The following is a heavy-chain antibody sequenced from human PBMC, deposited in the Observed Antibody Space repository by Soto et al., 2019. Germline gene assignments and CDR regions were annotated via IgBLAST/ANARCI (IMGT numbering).Heavy chain of an antibody. CDR2: ISGSGGST. J-gene: IGHJ4*02. Sequence: EVQLLESGGGLVQPGGSLRLSCAASGFTFSSYAMSWVRQAPGKGLEWVSAISGSGGSTYYADSVKGRFTISRDNSKNTQYLQRNRLRAEDTAVYYCAKRGWGIGVEDYWGQGTLVTVSS. V-gene: IGHV3-23*01. CDR3: AKRGWGIGVEDY. D-gene: IGHD3-16*01. CDR1: GFTFSSYA.